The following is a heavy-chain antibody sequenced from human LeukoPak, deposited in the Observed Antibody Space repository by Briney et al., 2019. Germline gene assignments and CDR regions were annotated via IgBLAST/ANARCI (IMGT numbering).Heavy chain of an antibody. CDR2: ISSSSSYI. CDR3: ARDFYDFWSGYFVNAFDI. J-gene: IGHJ3*02. D-gene: IGHD3-3*01. V-gene: IGHV3-21*01. CDR1: GFTFSSYS. Sequence: SGGSLRLSCAASGFTFSSYSMNWVRQAPGKGLEWVSSISSSSSYIYYADSVKGRFTISRDNAKNSLYLQMNSLRAEDTAVYYCARDFYDFWSGYFVNAFDIWGQGTMVTVSS.